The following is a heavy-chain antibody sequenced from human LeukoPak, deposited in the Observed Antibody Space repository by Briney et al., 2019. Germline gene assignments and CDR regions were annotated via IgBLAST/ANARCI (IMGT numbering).Heavy chain of an antibody. V-gene: IGHV1-18*01. CDR3: ARDPSFWYYDSSASDY. CDR2: ISAYNGNT. J-gene: IGHJ4*02. Sequence: GASVKVSCKASGYTFTSYGISWVRQAPGQGLEWMGWISAYNGNTNYAQKLQGRVTMTTDTSTSTAYMELRSLRSDDTAVYYCARDPSFWYYDSSASDYWGQGTLVTVSS. D-gene: IGHD3-22*01. CDR1: GYTFTSYG.